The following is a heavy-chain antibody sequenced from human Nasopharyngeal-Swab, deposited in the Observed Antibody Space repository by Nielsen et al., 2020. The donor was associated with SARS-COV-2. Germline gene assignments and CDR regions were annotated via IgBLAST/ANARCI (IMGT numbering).Heavy chain of an antibody. CDR3: ARGGEWIQLWLPNFDY. Sequence: GESLKISCAASGFTFSSYAMHWVRQAPGKGPEWVAVISYDGSNKYYADSVKGRFTISRDNSKNTLYLQMNSLRAEDTAVYYCARGGEWIQLWLPNFDYWGQGTLVTVSS. V-gene: IGHV3-30-3*01. J-gene: IGHJ4*02. CDR1: GFTFSSYA. D-gene: IGHD5-18*01. CDR2: ISYDGSNK.